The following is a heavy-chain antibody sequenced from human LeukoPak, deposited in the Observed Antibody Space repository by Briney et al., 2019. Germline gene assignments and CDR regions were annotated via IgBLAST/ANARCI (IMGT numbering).Heavy chain of an antibody. D-gene: IGHD2-2*01. CDR2: IYYSGST. J-gene: IGHJ3*02. CDR1: GGSISSYY. CDR3: AVVPAANDAFDI. V-gene: IGHV4-59*12. Sequence: SETLSLTCTVSGGSISSYYWSWIRQPPGKGLEWIGYIYYSGSTNYNPSLKSRVTISVDTSKNQFSLKLSSVTAADTAVYYCAVVPAANDAFDIWGQGTMVTVSS.